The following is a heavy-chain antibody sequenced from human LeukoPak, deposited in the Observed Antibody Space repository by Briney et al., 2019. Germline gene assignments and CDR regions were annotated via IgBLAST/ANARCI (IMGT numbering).Heavy chain of an antibody. CDR1: GGTFSSYA. D-gene: IGHD3-9*01. CDR2: IIPMFGTA. V-gene: IGHV1-69*13. Sequence: SVNVSCKASGGTFSSYAFNWVRQAPGQGLEWMGGIIPMFGTAKYAQKLQDRVTVNADESTSTAYMELGSLRSEDTAIYYCASARYYDILTGYSPYNWFDPWGQGTLVTVSS. CDR3: ASARYYDILTGYSPYNWFDP. J-gene: IGHJ5*02.